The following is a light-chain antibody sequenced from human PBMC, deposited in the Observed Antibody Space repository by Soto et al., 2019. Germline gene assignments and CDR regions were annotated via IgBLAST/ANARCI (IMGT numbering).Light chain of an antibody. CDR2: DVT. CDR3: NSYTTSSTLYV. Sequence: QSVLTQPASVSGSPGQSITISCTGTSSDVGAYNYVSWYQQHPGKAPKLMIYDVTNRPSGVSNRFSGCKSGNTASLTISGLQAEDEADYYCNSYTTSSTLYVFGTGTKLTVL. J-gene: IGLJ1*01. CDR1: SSDVGAYNY. V-gene: IGLV2-14*01.